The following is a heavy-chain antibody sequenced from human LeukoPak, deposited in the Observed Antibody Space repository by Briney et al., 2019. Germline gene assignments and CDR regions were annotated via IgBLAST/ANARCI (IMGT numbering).Heavy chain of an antibody. V-gene: IGHV3-66*03. J-gene: IGHJ5*02. Sequence: GGSLRLSCAVSGFSVSYYYMNWVRQSPGKGLEWVSLIRGSGETFYADSVKGRFTISRDDSKNTVYLQMNSLRVEDTAEYFCARDRAATQDCVEFDPWGQGTLVTLSS. D-gene: IGHD2-21*02. CDR3: ARDRAATQDCVEFDP. CDR1: GFSVSYYY. CDR2: IRGSGET.